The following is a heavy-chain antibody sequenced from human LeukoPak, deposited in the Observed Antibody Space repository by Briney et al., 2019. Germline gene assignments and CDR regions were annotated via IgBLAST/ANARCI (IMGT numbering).Heavy chain of an antibody. V-gene: IGHV4-34*01. J-gene: IGHJ4*02. Sequence: SETLSLTCAVYGGSFSGYYWSWIRQPPGKGLEWIGEINHSGSTNYNPSLKSRVTISVDTSKNQFSLRLSSVTAADTAVYYCARLTLTGSLNWGQGTLVTVSS. CDR1: GGSFSGYY. CDR2: INHSGST. CDR3: ARLTLTGSLN. D-gene: IGHD7-27*01.